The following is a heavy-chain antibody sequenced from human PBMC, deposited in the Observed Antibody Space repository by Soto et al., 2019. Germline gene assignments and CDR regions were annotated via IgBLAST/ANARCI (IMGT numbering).Heavy chain of an antibody. CDR2: INGRSNYK. D-gene: IGHD2-8*01. CDR3: VGEAGVGGFSSAFDS. CDR1: GFTLTTYT. J-gene: IGHJ4*02. Sequence: EVKLVESGGGLVAPGGSLRLSCVASGFTLTTYTMNWVRQAPGTGLEWVASINGRSNYKYYSDSVKGRFTISRDNAQNSLFLQMGRLGPEDTAIYYWVGEAGVGGFSSAFDSWGQGTLVTVSS. V-gene: IGHV3-21*02.